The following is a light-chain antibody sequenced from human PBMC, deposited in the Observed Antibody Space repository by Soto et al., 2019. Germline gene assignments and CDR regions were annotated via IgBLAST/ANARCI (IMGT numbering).Light chain of an antibody. J-gene: IGKJ4*01. V-gene: IGKV1-9*01. CDR3: QQLNAYPLT. CDR2: AAS. Sequence: DIQLTQSPSLLSASVGDRVTITCRASQGIXTYLAWYQQTSGKAPKLLXSAASTLQRGVPSRCSGSGSGTQFTLPISSMQPEDVATYYCQQLNAYPLTVGGGTKVEIK. CDR1: QGIXTY.